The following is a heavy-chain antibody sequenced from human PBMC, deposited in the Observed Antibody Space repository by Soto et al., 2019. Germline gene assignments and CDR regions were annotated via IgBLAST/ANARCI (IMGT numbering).Heavy chain of an antibody. V-gene: IGHV3-30*04. CDR3: AKDLGADDHDY. CDR1: GFTFSDYA. D-gene: IGHD3-16*01. Sequence: QVQLVESGGGVVQPGRSLRLSCAASGFTFSDYAMHWVRQAPGKGLDWVAVMSYDGSNKYYADSVKGRFTISRDNSKNTLYLQMNSLRAEDTAVYYCAKDLGADDHDYWGQGTLVTVSS. J-gene: IGHJ4*02. CDR2: MSYDGSNK.